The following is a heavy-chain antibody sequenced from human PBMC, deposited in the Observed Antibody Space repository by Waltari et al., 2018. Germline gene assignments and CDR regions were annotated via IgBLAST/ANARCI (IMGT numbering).Heavy chain of an antibody. Sequence: EVQLLESGGTLVQSGGSLGLSCAASGFTFSNSGMGWVRQAPEEGLEWVSAIVGSGSSTFYADSVKGRFTISRDNSKNTLYLQMDSLRAEDTAVYYCVKGGCSSDSCLEYWGQGTLVTVSS. V-gene: IGHV3-23*01. CDR1: GFTFSNSG. CDR2: IVGSGSST. CDR3: VKGGCSSDSCLEY. D-gene: IGHD2-2*01. J-gene: IGHJ4*02.